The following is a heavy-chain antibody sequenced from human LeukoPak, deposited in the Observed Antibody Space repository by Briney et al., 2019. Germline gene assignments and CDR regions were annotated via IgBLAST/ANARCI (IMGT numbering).Heavy chain of an antibody. V-gene: IGHV4-39*01. CDR2: IYYSGST. J-gene: IGHJ5*02. D-gene: IGHD3-3*01. Sequence: SETLSLTCTVSGGSISSSSYYWGWIRQPPGKGLEWIGSIYYSGSTYYNPSLKGRVTISVDTSKNQFSLKLSSVTAADTAVYYCASGVGPLDPWGQGTLVTVSS. CDR1: GGSISSSSYY. CDR3: ASGVGPLDP.